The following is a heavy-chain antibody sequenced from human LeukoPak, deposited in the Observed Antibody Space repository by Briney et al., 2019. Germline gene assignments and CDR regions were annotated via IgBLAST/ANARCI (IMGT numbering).Heavy chain of an antibody. Sequence: SETLSLTCTVSGGSVGSAGYYWSWIRQPPGGGLEWIGYIYYIRNTNYNPSLKSRVTMSLDPSKNQFSLKLNSVAAADTAVYYCARTQSQSGSYRYYFGYWGQGTLVTVSS. CDR1: GGSVGSAGYY. J-gene: IGHJ4*02. CDR3: ARTQSQSGSYRYYFGY. CDR2: IYYIRNT. D-gene: IGHD1-26*01. V-gene: IGHV4-61*08.